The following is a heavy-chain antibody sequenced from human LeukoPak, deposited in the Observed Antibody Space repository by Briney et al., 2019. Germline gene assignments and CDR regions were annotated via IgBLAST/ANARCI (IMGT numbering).Heavy chain of an antibody. CDR2: IYTSGST. CDR1: GGSISSGSYY. V-gene: IGHV4-61*02. D-gene: IGHD2-2*02. J-gene: IGHJ4*02. CDR3: ARAFHCSSTSCYTRGLDY. Sequence: PSETLSLTCTVSGGSISSGSYYWSWLRQPAGTGLEWIGRIYTSGSTNYNPSLKSRVTISVDTSKNQFSLKLSSVTAADTAVYYCARAFHCSSTSCYTRGLDYWGQGTLVTVSS.